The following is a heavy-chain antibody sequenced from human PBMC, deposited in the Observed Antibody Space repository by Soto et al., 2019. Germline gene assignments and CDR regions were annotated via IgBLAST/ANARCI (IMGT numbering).Heavy chain of an antibody. J-gene: IGHJ6*03. Sequence: ASLKVSCKASGYTFTSYGISWVRQAPGQGLERMGWISAYNGNTNYAQKLQGRVTMTTDTSTSTAYMELRSLRSDDTAVYYCARRGRYCSSTSCFDEGFYYYMDVWGKGTTVTVSS. CDR3: ARRGRYCSSTSCFDEGFYYYMDV. V-gene: IGHV1-18*01. CDR2: ISAYNGNT. CDR1: GYTFTSYG. D-gene: IGHD2-2*01.